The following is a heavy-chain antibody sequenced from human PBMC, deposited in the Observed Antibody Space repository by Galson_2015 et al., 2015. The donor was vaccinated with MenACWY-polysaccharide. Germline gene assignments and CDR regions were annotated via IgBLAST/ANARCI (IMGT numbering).Heavy chain of an antibody. CDR1: GFTFSSHW. D-gene: IGHD1-26*01. CDR2: INSDRSSI. V-gene: IGHV3-74*01. J-gene: IGHJ6*02. CDR3: TRDPTRLRGATAYSSAMDV. Sequence: SLRLSCAASGFTFSSHWMHWVRQAPGKGLEWVSRINSDRSSINYADSVKGRFTISRDNAKNTLFLQMNSLRREDTAVYYCTRDPTRLRGATAYSSAMDVWGQAPPVTVS.